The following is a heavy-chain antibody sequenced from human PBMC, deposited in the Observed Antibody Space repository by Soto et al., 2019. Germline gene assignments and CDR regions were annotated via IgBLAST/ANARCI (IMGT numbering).Heavy chain of an antibody. CDR3: ARGRPPDGRYFDWLLSGFYYGMDV. CDR2: INHSGST. J-gene: IGHJ6*02. V-gene: IGHV4-34*01. CDR1: GGSFSGYY. D-gene: IGHD3-9*01. Sequence: ETLSLTCAVYGGSFSGYYWSWIRQPPGKGLEWIGEINHSGSTNYNPSLKSRVTISVDTSKNQFSLKLSSVTAADTAVYYCARGRPPDGRYFDWLLSGFYYGMDVWGQGTTVTVSS.